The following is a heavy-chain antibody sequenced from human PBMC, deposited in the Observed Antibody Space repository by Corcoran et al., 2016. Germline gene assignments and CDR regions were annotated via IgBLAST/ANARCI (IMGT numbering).Heavy chain of an antibody. CDR2: IYYNGNT. V-gene: IGHV4-61*08. CDR3: AIRGGSGRSFDY. CDR1: GGSVSSSDSY. J-gene: IGHJ4*02. D-gene: IGHD3-10*01. Sequence: QVQLQESGPGLVTHSETLSLTCTVPGGSVSSSDSYWLWIRQPPGKGLDWSGNIYYNGNTTYNPSLKRRVTISIDTSKNSFYLNLTSVTAADTVVYYCAIRGGSGRSFDYWGQGTLVTVSS.